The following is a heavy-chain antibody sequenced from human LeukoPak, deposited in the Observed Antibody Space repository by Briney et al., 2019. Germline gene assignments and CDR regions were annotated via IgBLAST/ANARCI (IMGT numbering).Heavy chain of an antibody. CDR3: ARNAGDY. V-gene: IGHV4-4*07. Sequence: SGPTLVNPSETLSLTCTVSGGSISDFSWSWIRQPAGKGLEWIGRIYISGNTNYNPSLKSRVTMSLDTSKNHFSLRLSSVTAADTAVYYCARNAGDYWGQGTLVTVSS. CDR1: GGSISDFS. CDR2: IYISGNT. D-gene: IGHD1-1*01. J-gene: IGHJ4*02.